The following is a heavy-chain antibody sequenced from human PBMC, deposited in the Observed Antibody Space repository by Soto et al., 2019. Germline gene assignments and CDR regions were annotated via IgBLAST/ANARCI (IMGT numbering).Heavy chain of an antibody. CDR3: AIGGGSVVVTVPYDH. D-gene: IGHD2-21*02. CDR1: GYTFSIYY. Sequence: VASVKVSRKSSGYTFSIYYINVVRQAPGQGLEWLGIINPSGGYTTYAQRFLGRVTMTSDTSTSTVHKELGSLTSEDTAVYYCAIGGGSVVVTVPYDHWGQGTLVTVSS. CDR2: INPSGGYT. V-gene: IGHV1-46*03. J-gene: IGHJ4*02.